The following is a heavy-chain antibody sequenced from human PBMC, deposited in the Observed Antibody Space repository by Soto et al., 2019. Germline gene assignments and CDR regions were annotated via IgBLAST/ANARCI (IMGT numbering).Heavy chain of an antibody. CDR2: ISYDGSNK. CDR1: GFTFSSYA. V-gene: IGHV3-30-3*01. J-gene: IGHJ6*02. D-gene: IGHD2-2*01. Sequence: QVQLVESGGGVVQPGRSLRLSCAASGFTFSSYAMHWVRQAPGKGLEWVAVISYDGSNKYYADSVKGRFTISRDNSKNTLYLQMNSLRAEDTAVYYCARAKYQLLSWPMGVWGQGTTVTVSS. CDR3: ARAKYQLLSWPMGV.